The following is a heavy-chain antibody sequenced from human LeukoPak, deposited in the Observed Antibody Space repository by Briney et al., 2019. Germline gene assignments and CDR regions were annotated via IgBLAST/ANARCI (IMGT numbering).Heavy chain of an antibody. D-gene: IGHD2-15*01. J-gene: IGHJ1*01. CDR2: IYYSGST. CDR3: ARVEGYCSGGSCYEYFQH. Sequence: SETLSLTXTVSGGSISGYYWSWIRQPPGKGLEGLGYIYYSGSTKYNPSLKSRVTISVDTSKNQFSLKLSSVTAADTAVYYCARVEGYCSGGSCYEYFQHWGQGTLVTVSS. CDR1: GGSISGYY. V-gene: IGHV4-59*01.